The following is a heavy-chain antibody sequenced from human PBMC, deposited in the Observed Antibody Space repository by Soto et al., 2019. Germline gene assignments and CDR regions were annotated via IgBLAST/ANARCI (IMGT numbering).Heavy chain of an antibody. V-gene: IGHV3-48*02. J-gene: IGHJ3*02. CDR1: GFTFSTYS. D-gene: IGHD2-15*01. CDR3: ARRSSGHDAFDI. Sequence: EVQLVESGGGLVQPGGSLRLSCAASGFTFSTYSMSWVRQAPGKGLEWVSYISSTSDTIYYADSVKGRFTISRDNGKNSLDLEVNSLRDEDTAVYYCARRSSGHDAFDIWGQGTMVTVSS. CDR2: ISSTSDTI.